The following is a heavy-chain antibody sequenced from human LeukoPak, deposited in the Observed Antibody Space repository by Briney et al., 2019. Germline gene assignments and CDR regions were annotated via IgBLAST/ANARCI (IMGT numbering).Heavy chain of an antibody. J-gene: IGHJ4*02. CDR1: GLTFRAYA. V-gene: IGHV3-23*01. Sequence: GGSLRLSCAASGLTFRAYAMSWVRQAPGKGLEWVSSISDSGGYTFYADSVKGRFTISRDNSKNTVYLQMNSLRAEDTAVYYCAKGGSYRSQPYFDYWGQGTPVTVSS. D-gene: IGHD3-16*02. CDR3: AKGGSYRSQPYFDY. CDR2: ISDSGGYT.